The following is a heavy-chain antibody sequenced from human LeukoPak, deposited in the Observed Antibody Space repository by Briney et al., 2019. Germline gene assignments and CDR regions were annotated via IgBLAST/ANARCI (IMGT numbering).Heavy chain of an antibody. V-gene: IGHV4-59*01. D-gene: IGHD3-10*01. J-gene: IGHJ5*02. CDR3: ARGFRGFVWFDP. Sequence: SETLSLTCTVSGGSISSYYWSWIRQPPGKGLEWIGYIYYSGSTNYNPSLKSRVTISVDTSKNQFSLKLSSVTAADTAVYYCARGFRGFVWFDPWGQGTLVTVSS. CDR1: GGSISSYY. CDR2: IYYSGST.